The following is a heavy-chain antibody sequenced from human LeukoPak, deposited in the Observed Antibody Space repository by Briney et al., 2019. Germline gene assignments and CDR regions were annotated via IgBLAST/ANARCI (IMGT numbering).Heavy chain of an antibody. CDR3: AKQVDAYPIVVVPADAFDI. CDR1: GYSFTSYW. Sequence: GESLKISCKGSGYSFTSYWIGWVRQMPGKGLEWMGIINPGDSDTRYSPSFQGQVTISADKSISTAYLQWSSLKASDTAMYYCAKQVDAYPIVVVPADAFDIWGQGTMVTGSS. V-gene: IGHV5-51*01. J-gene: IGHJ3*02. CDR2: INPGDSDT. D-gene: IGHD2-2*01.